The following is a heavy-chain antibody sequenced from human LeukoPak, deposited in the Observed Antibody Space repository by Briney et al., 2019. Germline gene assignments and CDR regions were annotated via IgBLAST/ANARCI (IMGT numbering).Heavy chain of an antibody. CDR3: ARYATIIGSRWLDP. D-gene: IGHD3-10*01. J-gene: IGHJ5*02. CDR1: GFTLSSYW. CDR2: IKQDGSEK. Sequence: QPGGSLRLSCAASGFTLSSYWMSWVRQAPGKGLEWVAHIKQDGSEKYYVDSVKGRFIISRDNAKNSLCLQMNSLRGEDTAVYYCARYATIIGSRWLDPWGQGTLVTVSS. V-gene: IGHV3-7*01.